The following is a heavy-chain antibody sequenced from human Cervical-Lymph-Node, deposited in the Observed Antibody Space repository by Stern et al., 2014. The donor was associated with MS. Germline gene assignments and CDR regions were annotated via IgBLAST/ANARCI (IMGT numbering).Heavy chain of an antibody. J-gene: IGHJ5*02. CDR2: ISADGTFK. V-gene: IGHV3-30*18. CDR1: GFTFSAYG. CDR3: AKGNNWRRLNP. D-gene: IGHD1-20*01. Sequence: QVQLVQSGGGVVQPGRSLRLSCAASGFTFSAYGMHWVRQAPGKGLEWVAVISADGTFKFYGDSVKGRFTISRDNSKNTLFLQMNSLRAEDTAVYYCAKGNNWRRLNPWGQGTLVTVSS.